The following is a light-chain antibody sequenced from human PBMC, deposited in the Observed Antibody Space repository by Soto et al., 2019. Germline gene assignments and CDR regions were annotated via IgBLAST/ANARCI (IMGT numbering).Light chain of an antibody. CDR3: QQYGSSPLT. CDR2: GAS. J-gene: IGKJ4*01. Sequence: EIVLTQSPATLSLSPGERATLSCRASQSVSGSYLAWYQQKPGQAPRLLIYGASSRATGIPDRLSGSGSGTDFTLTISRLEPEDFAVYYCQQYGSSPLTFGGGTKVDI. CDR1: QSVSGSY. V-gene: IGKV3-20*01.